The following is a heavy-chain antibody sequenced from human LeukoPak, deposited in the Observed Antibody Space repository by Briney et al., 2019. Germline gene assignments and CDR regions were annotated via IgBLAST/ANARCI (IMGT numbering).Heavy chain of an antibody. J-gene: IGHJ6*03. D-gene: IGHD2-15*01. V-gene: IGHV3-11*01. CDR1: GFTFSDYY. CDR2: ISSSGDTI. CDR3: ARVLRYCSGGNCYSGGLGYMDV. Sequence: GGSLRLSCAASGFTFSDYYMSWIRQAPGKGLEWIPYISSSGDTIFYADSVKGRFTISRDNAKNSLFLQMNSLRAEDTAVYYCARVLRYCSGGNCYSGGLGYMDVWGKGTTVTISS.